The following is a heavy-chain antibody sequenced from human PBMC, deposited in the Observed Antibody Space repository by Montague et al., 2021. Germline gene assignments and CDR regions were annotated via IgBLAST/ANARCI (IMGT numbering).Heavy chain of an antibody. CDR2: IYSSGST. CDR1: GDSMNTYK. CDR3: AREWSGFDF. Sequence: SETLSLTCTVSGDSMNTYKWNWIRQPPGKGLEWLGHIYSSGSTTYNPSLKSRVTMSVDTSRNQFSPDVSSVTAADTAIYYCAREWSGFDFWGHGTLVTVSS. V-gene: IGHV4-59*01. J-gene: IGHJ3*01. D-gene: IGHD1-26*01.